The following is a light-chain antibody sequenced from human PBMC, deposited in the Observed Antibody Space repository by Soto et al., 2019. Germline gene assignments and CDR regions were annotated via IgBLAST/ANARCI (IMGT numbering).Light chain of an antibody. Sequence: DIQLTQSPSFLSASVGDRVTITCRASQGISSYLAWYQQKPGKAPKLLIYAASTLQIGVPSRFSGSGSGTEFTLTISSLQPEEFATYYCQQLNSYARTFGQGTKVEIK. J-gene: IGKJ1*01. CDR2: AAS. V-gene: IGKV1-9*01. CDR1: QGISSY. CDR3: QQLNSYART.